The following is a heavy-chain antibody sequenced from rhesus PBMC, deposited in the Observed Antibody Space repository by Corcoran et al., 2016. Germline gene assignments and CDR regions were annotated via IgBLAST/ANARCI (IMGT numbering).Heavy chain of an antibody. CDR1: GGSISNNY. CDR2: IHGGDGTT. V-gene: IGHV4-147*01. Sequence: QVQLQESGPGLVQPSETLSLTCAASGGSISNNYWTWIRHSPGKGLEGIASIHGGDGTTSYNPSLRSRVTILRDTSKNQFSLKLTSLTAADTAVYYCANPYSGNDYWGQGVLVTVSS. J-gene: IGHJ4*01. D-gene: IGHD1-44*01. CDR3: ANPYSGNDY.